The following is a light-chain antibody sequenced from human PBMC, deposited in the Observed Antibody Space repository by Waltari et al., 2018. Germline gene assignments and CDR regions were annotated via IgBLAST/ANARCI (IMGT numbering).Light chain of an antibody. V-gene: IGLV2-14*01. Sequence: QSALTQPASVSGSPGQSITISCTGTSSDVGGYNYVSLYQQHPGKAPKLMIYEVSNRPSGVSNRFSGSKSGNTASLTISGLQAEDEADYYCSSYTSSRLGVFGGGTKLTVL. CDR2: EVS. CDR1: SSDVGGYNY. J-gene: IGLJ2*01. CDR3: SSYTSSRLGV.